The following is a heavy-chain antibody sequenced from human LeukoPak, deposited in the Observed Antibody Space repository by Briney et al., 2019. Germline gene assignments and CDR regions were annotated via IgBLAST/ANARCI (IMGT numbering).Heavy chain of an antibody. V-gene: IGHV1-69*05. Sequence: SVKVSCKASGGTFSSYAISWVRQAPGQGLEWMGGIIPIFGTANYAQKFQGRVTITTDESTSTAYMELSSLRSEDTAVYYWARDYGSGSYPPIWGYFDYWGQGTLVTVSS. CDR2: IIPIFGTA. CDR1: GGTFSSYA. J-gene: IGHJ4*02. CDR3: ARDYGSGSYPPIWGYFDY. D-gene: IGHD3-10*01.